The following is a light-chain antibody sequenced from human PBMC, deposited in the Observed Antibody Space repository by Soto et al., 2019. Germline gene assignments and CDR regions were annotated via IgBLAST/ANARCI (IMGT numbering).Light chain of an antibody. J-gene: IGKJ1*01. CDR1: QSIRNW. Sequence: DIQMTQSPSTLSASVGDRVTITCRASQSIRNWLAWYQQKPGKAPKLLIYKTSSLESGVPSRFSGSGSGTEFTITISSLQHDDFSTYYCQQDHDFHWTFGQVTKVESK. V-gene: IGKV1-5*03. CDR2: KTS. CDR3: QQDHDFHWT.